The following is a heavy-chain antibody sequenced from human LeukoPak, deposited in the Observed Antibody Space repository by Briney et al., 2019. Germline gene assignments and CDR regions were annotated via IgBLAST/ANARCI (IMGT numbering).Heavy chain of an antibody. CDR2: INHSGST. Sequence: PSETLSLTCGVYGGSFSDYYWTWILQPPGNGLEWIGEINHSGSTKYNPSLKSRVTISVDTSKKQFSLKVSSVTAADTAVYYCAGDSIVGAIDDAFDIWGQGTMVTVSS. CDR3: AGDSIVGAIDDAFDI. CDR1: GGSFSDYY. D-gene: IGHD1-26*01. J-gene: IGHJ3*02. V-gene: IGHV4-34*01.